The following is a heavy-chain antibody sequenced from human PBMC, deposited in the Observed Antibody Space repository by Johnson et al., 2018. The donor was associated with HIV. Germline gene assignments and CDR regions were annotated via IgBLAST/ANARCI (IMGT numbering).Heavy chain of an antibody. CDR2: IKKDGSEN. V-gene: IGHV3-7*01. CDR3: ARGFWTFDI. CDR1: GFSFSNMW. D-gene: IGHD3-3*01. J-gene: IGHJ3*02. Sequence: VQLVESGGGFVQPGGSLRLACAASGFSFSNMWMTWVRKAPGKGLEWVANIKKDGSENYYVDSVKGRFTISRDNAKNSLYLQMDSLRVEDTAVYHCARGFWTFDIWGRGTIVTVSS.